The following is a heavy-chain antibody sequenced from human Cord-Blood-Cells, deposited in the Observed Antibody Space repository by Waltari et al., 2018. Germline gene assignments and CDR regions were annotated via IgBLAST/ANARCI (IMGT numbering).Heavy chain of an antibody. V-gene: IGHV4-59*01. CDR2: IYYSGRT. D-gene: IGHD1-26*01. Sequence: QVQLQESGPGLVKPSETLSLTCTVSGGSISSYYWSWIRQPPGKGLEWIGYIYYSGRTNYNPSLKSRVTISVDTAKNQFSLKLSSVTAADTAVYYCARGLRGVGATTDSDYWGQGTLVTVSS. CDR1: GGSISSYY. J-gene: IGHJ4*02. CDR3: ARGLRGVGATTDSDY.